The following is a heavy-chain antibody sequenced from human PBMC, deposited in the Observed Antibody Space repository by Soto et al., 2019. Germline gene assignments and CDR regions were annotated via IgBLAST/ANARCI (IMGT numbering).Heavy chain of an antibody. D-gene: IGHD5-18*01. CDR3: ARGRVQLWLPLDY. CDR1: GGTFSSYA. CDR2: IIPIFGTA. V-gene: IGHV1-69*01. J-gene: IGHJ4*02. Sequence: QVHLVQSCAEVKKPGSSVKVSCKASGGTFSSYAISWVRQAPGQWLEWMGGIIPIFGTANYAQQFQGRVTITADEATSTAYMELRGMRSEDSAVDYGARGRVQLWLPLDYWVQGTLVSVCS.